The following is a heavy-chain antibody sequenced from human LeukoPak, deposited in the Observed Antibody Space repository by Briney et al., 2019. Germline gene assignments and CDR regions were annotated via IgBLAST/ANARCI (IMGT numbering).Heavy chain of an antibody. Sequence: ASVKVSCKASGYTFTGYFIHWVRQAPGQGLEWMGWINPNSGGTNYAQKFQDRVNMTRDTSISTAYMELSGLTSDDTALYYCARVTHRGYSFGYGYWGQGILVIVSS. J-gene: IGHJ4*02. CDR3: ARVTHRGYSFGYGY. D-gene: IGHD5-18*01. CDR1: GYTFTGYF. V-gene: IGHV1-2*02. CDR2: INPNSGGT.